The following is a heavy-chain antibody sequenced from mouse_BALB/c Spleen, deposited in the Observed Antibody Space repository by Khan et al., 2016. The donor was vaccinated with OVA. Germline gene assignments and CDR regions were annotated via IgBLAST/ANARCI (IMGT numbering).Heavy chain of an antibody. V-gene: IGHV1S81*02. CDR3: TRSGYANPFAY. D-gene: IGHD2-10*02. CDR1: GYTFSSYY. J-gene: IGHJ3*01. CDR2: INPTNGGT. Sequence: QVQLQQSGAELVKPGASVKLSCKASGYTFSSYYMYWVKQRPGQGLEWIGGINPTNGGTNFNEKFKTKATLTVDKSSSTAYMQLSSLTSKDSAVYYCTRSGYANPFAYWGQGTLVTVSA.